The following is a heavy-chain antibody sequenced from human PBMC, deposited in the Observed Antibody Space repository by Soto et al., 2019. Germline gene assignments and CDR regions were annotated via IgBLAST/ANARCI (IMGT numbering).Heavy chain of an antibody. Sequence: GGSLRLSCAASGFTFSSYSMNWVRQAPGKGPEWVSSISGSGNYTHYADFLRGRFTISRDNAKTSLYLQMNSLRAEDTAVYYCAREGINNYNEYYFDSWGQGTVVTVSS. CDR1: GFTFSSYS. J-gene: IGHJ4*02. D-gene: IGHD4-4*01. V-gene: IGHV3-21*01. CDR3: AREGINNYNEYYFDS. CDR2: ISGSGNYT.